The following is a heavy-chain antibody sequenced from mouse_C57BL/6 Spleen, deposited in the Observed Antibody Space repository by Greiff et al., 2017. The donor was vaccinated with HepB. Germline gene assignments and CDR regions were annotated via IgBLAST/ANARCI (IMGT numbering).Heavy chain of an antibody. J-gene: IGHJ4*01. CDR3: ARRNYEGDYAMDY. V-gene: IGHV1-76*01. Sequence: LVESGAELVRPGASVKLSCKASGYTFTDYYINWVKQRPGQGLEWIARIYPGSGNTYYNEKFKGKATLTAEKSSSTAYMQLSSLTSEDSAVYFCARRNYEGDYAMDYWGQGTSVTVSS. CDR2: IYPGSGNT. CDR1: GYTFTDYY. D-gene: IGHD1-1*01.